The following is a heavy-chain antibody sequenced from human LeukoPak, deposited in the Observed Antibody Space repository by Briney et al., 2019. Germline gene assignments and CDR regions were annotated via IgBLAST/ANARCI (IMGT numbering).Heavy chain of an antibody. CDR1: GGTFSSYA. Sequence: SVKVSCKASGGTFSSYAISWVRQAPGQGLEWMGGIIPIFGTANYAQKFQGRVTMTRDTSTSTVYMELSSLRSEDTAVYYCAREYNWNDGVGGDYWGQGTLVTVSS. D-gene: IGHD1-20*01. V-gene: IGHV1-69*05. J-gene: IGHJ4*02. CDR3: AREYNWNDGVGGDY. CDR2: IIPIFGTA.